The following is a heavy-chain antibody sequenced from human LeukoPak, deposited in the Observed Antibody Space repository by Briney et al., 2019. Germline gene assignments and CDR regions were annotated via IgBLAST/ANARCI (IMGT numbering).Heavy chain of an antibody. CDR2: IYYSGST. Sequence: SETLSLTCTVSGGSISSYYWSWIRQPPGKGLEWIGYIYYSGSTNYNPSLKSRVTISVDTSKNQFSLKLSSVTAADTAVYCCARLDDSSGYYYWGQGTLVTVSS. D-gene: IGHD3-22*01. V-gene: IGHV4-59*08. J-gene: IGHJ4*02. CDR1: GGSISSYY. CDR3: ARLDDSSGYYY.